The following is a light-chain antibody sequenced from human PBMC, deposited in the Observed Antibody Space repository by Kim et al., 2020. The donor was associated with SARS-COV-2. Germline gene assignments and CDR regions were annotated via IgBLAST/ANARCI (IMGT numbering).Light chain of an antibody. J-gene: IGKJ5*01. V-gene: IGKV3-20*01. CDR1: QSGPSNY. CDR2: GAS. CDR3: QQDGSAPLT. Sequence: EIGLTQSPGTLSLSPGERATLSCRASQSGPSNYLAWYQQRPDQAPRLLISGASSRATDIPNRFSGSGSGTDFTLTISRLEPEDFAVYFCQQDGSAPLTFGRGTRLEIK.